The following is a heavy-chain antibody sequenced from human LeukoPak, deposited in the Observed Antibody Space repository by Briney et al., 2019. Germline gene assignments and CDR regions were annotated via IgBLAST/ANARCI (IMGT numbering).Heavy chain of an antibody. Sequence: ASVTVSCTASGYTFISYGIHWVRQAPGQRLEWMGWLNTGSGNTKYSQKFQGSVTITRDTSASTAYMGLSSLRSEDTAVYYCARDRRIMITFGGVIDGMDVWGQGTTVTVSS. CDR1: GYTFISYG. V-gene: IGHV1-3*04. J-gene: IGHJ6*02. CDR2: LNTGSGNT. D-gene: IGHD3-16*01. CDR3: ARDRRIMITFGGVIDGMDV.